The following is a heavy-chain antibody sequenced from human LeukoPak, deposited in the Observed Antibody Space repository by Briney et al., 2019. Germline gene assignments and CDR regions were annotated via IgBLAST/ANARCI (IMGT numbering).Heavy chain of an antibody. Sequence: GGSLRLSCAASGFTFTMFGMNWVRQAPGKGLEWVSYIDARSGIVYYADSVQGRFTISRDDAKDSVFLQMNSLRVDDTAVYYCARTYDFGRGPPGDAFDNWGQGTLVTTSS. V-gene: IGHV3-48*01. CDR3: ARTYDFGRGPPGDAFDN. CDR1: GFTFTMFG. D-gene: IGHD3-3*01. CDR2: IDARSGIV. J-gene: IGHJ3*02.